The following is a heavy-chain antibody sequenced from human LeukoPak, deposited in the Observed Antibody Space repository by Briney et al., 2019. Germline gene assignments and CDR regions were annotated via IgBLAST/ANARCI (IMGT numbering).Heavy chain of an antibody. Sequence: SETLSLTCAVYGGSFSGYYWSWIRQPPGKGLEWIGEINHSGRTNYNPSLKSRVTISVDTSKNQFSLKLSSVTAADTAVYYCARGDELKYYYGSGSYYFDYWGQGTLVTVSS. J-gene: IGHJ4*02. V-gene: IGHV4-34*01. CDR2: INHSGRT. D-gene: IGHD3-10*01. CDR3: ARGDELKYYYGSGSYYFDY. CDR1: GGSFSGYY.